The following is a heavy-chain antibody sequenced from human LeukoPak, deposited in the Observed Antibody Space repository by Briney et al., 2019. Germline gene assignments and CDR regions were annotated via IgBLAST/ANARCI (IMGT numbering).Heavy chain of an antibody. V-gene: IGHV4-61*02. CDR2: IYTSGST. CDR3: ARVRRGDLDY. CDR1: GGSISSGSYY. D-gene: IGHD2-21*02. J-gene: IGHJ4*02. Sequence: SETLSLTCTVSGGSISSGSYYWSWIRQPAGKGLEWIGRIYTSGSTNYNPSLKSRVTISVDTSKNQFSLKLSSVTAADTAVYYCARVRRGDLDYWGQGTLVTVSS.